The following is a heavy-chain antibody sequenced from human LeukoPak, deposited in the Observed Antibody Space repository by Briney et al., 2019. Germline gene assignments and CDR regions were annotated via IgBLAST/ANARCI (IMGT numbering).Heavy chain of an antibody. CDR1: GFAVSSNH. CDR2: ICDTDST. CDR3: AGGPDAAKLST. D-gene: IGHD6-25*01. J-gene: IGHJ5*02. Sequence: GGSLRLSCAASGFAVSSNHMSWVRQAPGKGLEWVSVICDTDSTNYAHSVEGRFIISRDNSKNTLYLQMNSLRVEDTAIYYCAGGPDAAKLSTWGQGTLVTVSS. V-gene: IGHV3-53*01.